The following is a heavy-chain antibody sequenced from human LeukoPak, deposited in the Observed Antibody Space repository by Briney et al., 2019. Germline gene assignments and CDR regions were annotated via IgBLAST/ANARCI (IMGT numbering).Heavy chain of an antibody. CDR2: ISGSGGST. CDR3: ARDRLNYYDSRNFDY. CDR1: GFTFSSYA. D-gene: IGHD3-22*01. V-gene: IGHV3-23*01. J-gene: IGHJ4*02. Sequence: GGSLRLSCAASGFTFSSYAMSWVRQAPGKGLEWVSGISGSGGSTYYADSVKGRFTISRDKSKNTLYLQMNSLRAEDTAVYYCARDRLNYYDSRNFDYWGQGTLVTVSS.